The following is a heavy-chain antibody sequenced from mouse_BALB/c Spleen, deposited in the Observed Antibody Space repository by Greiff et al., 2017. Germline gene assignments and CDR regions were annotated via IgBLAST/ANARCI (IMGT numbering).Heavy chain of an antibody. CDR1: GFTLSSFG. V-gene: IGHV5-17*02. D-gene: IGHD2-4*01. Sequence: EVQLVESGGGLVQPGGSRKLSCAASGFTLSSFGMHWVRQAPEKGLEWVAYISSGSSTIYYADTVKGRFTISRDNPKNTLFLQMTSLRSEDTAMYYCARLITGEDYAMDYWGQGTSVTVSS. J-gene: IGHJ4*01. CDR2: ISSGSSTI. CDR3: ARLITGEDYAMDY.